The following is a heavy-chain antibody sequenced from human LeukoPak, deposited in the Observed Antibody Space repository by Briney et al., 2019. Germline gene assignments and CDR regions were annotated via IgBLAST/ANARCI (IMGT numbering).Heavy chain of an antibody. D-gene: IGHD6-6*01. CDR2: IYTSGST. Sequence: KPSETLSLTCTVSGGSISSYYWSWIRQPAGKGLEWIGRIYTSGSTNYNPSLTSRVTMSVDTSKNQFSLKLSSVTAADTAVYYCARDCKETPYSSSRVAYYYYYMDVWGKGTTVTVSS. V-gene: IGHV4-4*07. CDR1: GGSISSYY. CDR3: ARDCKETPYSSSRVAYYYYYMDV. J-gene: IGHJ6*03.